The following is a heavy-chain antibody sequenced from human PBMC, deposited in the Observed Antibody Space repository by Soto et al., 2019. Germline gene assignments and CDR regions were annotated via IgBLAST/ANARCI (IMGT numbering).Heavy chain of an antibody. CDR3: ARDPAVTTKGWFDP. V-gene: IGHV4-30-4*01. Sequence: QVQLQESGPGLVKPSQTLSLTCTVSGGSISSGDYYWSWIRQPPGKGLEWIGYIYYSGSTYYNPSLKSRVTXSVXTXTNQFSLKLSSVTAADTAVYYCARDPAVTTKGWFDPWGQGTLVTVSS. CDR2: IYYSGST. J-gene: IGHJ5*02. CDR1: GGSISSGDYY. D-gene: IGHD4-4*01.